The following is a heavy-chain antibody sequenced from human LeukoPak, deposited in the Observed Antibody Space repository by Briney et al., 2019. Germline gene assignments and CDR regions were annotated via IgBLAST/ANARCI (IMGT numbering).Heavy chain of an antibody. J-gene: IGHJ4*02. CDR2: IWYDGSDE. CDR3: ARYTTGHGFDF. CDR1: GFTFSSNG. V-gene: IGHV3-33*08. Sequence: ERSLRLSCAASGFTFSSNGMHWVRQAPGKGLEWVAYIWYDGSDEDYADSVKGRFTISRDNSKNTLYLQMNSLRAEDTAVYYCARYTTGHGFDFWSQGTLVTVSS. D-gene: IGHD6-19*01.